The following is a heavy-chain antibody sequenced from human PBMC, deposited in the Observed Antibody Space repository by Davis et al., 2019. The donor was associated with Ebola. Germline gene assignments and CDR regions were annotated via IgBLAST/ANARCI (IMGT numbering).Heavy chain of an antibody. D-gene: IGHD4-11*01. CDR1: GGTFSSHA. CDR3: ARARLYYYYGMDV. CDR2: IIPIFGTA. Sequence: AASVKVSCKASGGTFSSHAISWVRQAPGQGLEWMGGIIPIFGTANYAQKFQGRVTITADESTSTAYMELSSLRSEDTAVYYCARARLYYYYGMDVWGQGTTVTVSS. J-gene: IGHJ6*02. V-gene: IGHV1-69*13.